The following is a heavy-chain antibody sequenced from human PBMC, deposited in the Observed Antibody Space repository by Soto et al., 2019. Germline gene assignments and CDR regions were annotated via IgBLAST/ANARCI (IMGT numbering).Heavy chain of an antibody. J-gene: IGHJ4*02. CDR3: ARQGGSGSYWEYYFDY. CDR1: GGSISSYY. D-gene: IGHD3-10*01. Sequence: QVQLQESGPGLVKPSETLSLTCTVSGGSISSYYWSWIRQPPGKGLEWIGYIYYSGSTNYNPSLKSRVTISVDTSKNQFSLKLSSVTAADTAVYYCARQGGSGSYWEYYFDYWGQGTLVTVSS. CDR2: IYYSGST. V-gene: IGHV4-59*08.